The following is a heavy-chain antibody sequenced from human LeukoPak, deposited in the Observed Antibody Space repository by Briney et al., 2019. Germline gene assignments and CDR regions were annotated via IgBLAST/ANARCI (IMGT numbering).Heavy chain of an antibody. CDR3: AKDRSYSYGGIDY. CDR2: IKQDGSEK. J-gene: IGHJ4*02. D-gene: IGHD5-18*01. Sequence: GGSLRLSCAASGFTFSSYWMSWVRQAPGKGLECVANIKQDGSEKYYVDSVKGRFTISRDNPKNTLYLQMNSLRAEDTAVYYCAKDRSYSYGGIDYWGQGTLVTVSS. CDR1: GFTFSSYW. V-gene: IGHV3-7*03.